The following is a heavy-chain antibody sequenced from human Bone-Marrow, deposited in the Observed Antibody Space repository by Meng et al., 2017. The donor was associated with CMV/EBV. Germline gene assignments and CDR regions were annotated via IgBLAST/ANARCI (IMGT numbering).Heavy chain of an antibody. D-gene: IGHD3-3*01. V-gene: IGHV3-30-3*01. CDR1: GFTFSSFP. J-gene: IGHJ4*02. Sequence: SLKISCATSGFTFSSFPMHWVRQAPGKGLQWLAIISSDGTDKRYTDSVRGRFTISRDNSENTLHLQVTTLRTEDTAVYFCAKDLGTIFDVVNYHFDQWGQGTRVTVSS. CDR2: ISSDGTDK. CDR3: AKDLGTIFDVVNYHFDQ.